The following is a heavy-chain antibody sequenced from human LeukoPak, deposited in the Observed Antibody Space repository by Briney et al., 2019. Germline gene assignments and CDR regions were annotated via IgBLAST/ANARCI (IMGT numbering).Heavy chain of an antibody. Sequence: PSETLSLTCAVSGGSISSGGYSWSWIRQPPGKGLEWIGYIYHSGSTYYNPSLKSRVTISVDRSKNQFSLKLSSVTAADTAVYYCARQPIYEMATIGGLDYWGQGTLVTVSS. CDR2: IYHSGST. CDR1: GGSISSGGYS. V-gene: IGHV4-30-2*01. D-gene: IGHD5-24*01. CDR3: ARQPIYEMATIGGLDY. J-gene: IGHJ4*02.